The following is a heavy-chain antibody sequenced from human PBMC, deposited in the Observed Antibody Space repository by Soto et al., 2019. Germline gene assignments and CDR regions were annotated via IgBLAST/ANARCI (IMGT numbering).Heavy chain of an antibody. D-gene: IGHD3-3*01. J-gene: IGHJ4*02. CDR1: GFTFSSYG. CDR3: ASTWSGYYYFDS. Sequence: GGSLRLSCAASGFTFSSYGMHWVRQAPGKGLEWVAVISYDGNNRYYGDSVKGRFTISRDNSKNTLYLQMNSLRAEDTAVYYCASTWSGYYYFDSWGQGTLVTVSS. CDR2: ISYDGNNR. V-gene: IGHV3-30*03.